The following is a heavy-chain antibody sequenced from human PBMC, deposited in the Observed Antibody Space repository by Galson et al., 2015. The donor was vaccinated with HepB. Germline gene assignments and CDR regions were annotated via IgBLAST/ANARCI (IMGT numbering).Heavy chain of an antibody. J-gene: IGHJ3*02. CDR1: GDSVSSNSVA. D-gene: IGHD1-26*01. CDR2: TYYRSKWYY. Sequence: CAISGDSVSSNSVAWNWIRQSPSRGLEWLGKTYYRSKWYYDYAVSVKSRITINPDTSKNQFSLQLNSVTPEDTAVYHCARDRGSSGFDIWGQGTMVTVSS. CDR3: ARDRGSSGFDI. V-gene: IGHV6-1*01.